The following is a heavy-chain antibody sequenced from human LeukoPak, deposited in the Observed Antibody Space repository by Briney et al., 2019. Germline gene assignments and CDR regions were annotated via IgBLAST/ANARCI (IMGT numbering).Heavy chain of an antibody. J-gene: IGHJ5*02. CDR1: GYTFTGYY. CDR2: INPNSGGT. V-gene: IGHV1-2*02. CDR3: TKTTVRDNWFDP. D-gene: IGHD4-11*01. Sequence: ASVKVSCKASGYTFTGYYMHWVRQAPGRGLEWMGWINPNSGGTNYAQKFQGRVTMTRDTSINTAYMELSRLRSDDTAVYYCTKTTVRDNWFDPWGQGTLVTVSS.